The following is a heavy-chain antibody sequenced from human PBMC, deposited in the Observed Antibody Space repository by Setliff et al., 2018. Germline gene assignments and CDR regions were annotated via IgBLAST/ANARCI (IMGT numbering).Heavy chain of an antibody. Sequence: PGGSLRLSCEASGLPFSNSNMNWVRQAPGKGLEWIGEIYHDGNTKFYPSVHYNPSLKSRVTISIDKSKNHFSVNLTSVTAADTAVYYCARGGGRYHAASWGQGILVTVSS. V-gene: IGHV4-4*02. CDR3: ARGGGRYHAAS. J-gene: IGHJ5*02. D-gene: IGHD1-26*01. CDR1: GLPFSNSNM. CDR2: IYHDGNT.